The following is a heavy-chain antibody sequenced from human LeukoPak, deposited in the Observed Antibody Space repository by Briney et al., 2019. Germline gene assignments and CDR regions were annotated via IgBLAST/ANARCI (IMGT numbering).Heavy chain of an antibody. J-gene: IGHJ4*02. D-gene: IGHD2-2*01. V-gene: IGHV3-23*01. Sequence: GGSLRLSCAASGFTFNKYAMSWVRQAPGKGLEWVSSLSGSGGDTYYAESVKGRFTISRDNSKNTVYLEMNSLRAEDTAVYYCAKDPYRTRYFDYWGQGTLVTVSS. CDR2: LSGSGGDT. CDR1: GFTFNKYA. CDR3: AKDPYRTRYFDY.